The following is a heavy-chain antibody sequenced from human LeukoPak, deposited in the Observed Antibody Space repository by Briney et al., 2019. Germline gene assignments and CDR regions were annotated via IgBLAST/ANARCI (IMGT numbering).Heavy chain of an antibody. Sequence: GASVKVSCKASGYTFTSYDINWVRQATGQGLEWMGWMNPNSGNTGYAQKFQGRVTMTRNTSISTAYMELSSLRSEDTAVYYCARGRGNRWLQFNYFDYWGQGTLVTVSS. CDR1: GYTFTSYD. D-gene: IGHD5-24*01. J-gene: IGHJ4*02. CDR2: MNPNSGNT. CDR3: ARGRGNRWLQFNYFDY. V-gene: IGHV1-8*01.